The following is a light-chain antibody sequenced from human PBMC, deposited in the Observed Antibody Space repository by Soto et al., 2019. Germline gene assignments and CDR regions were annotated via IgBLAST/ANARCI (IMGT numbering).Light chain of an antibody. CDR1: QSISSSF. Sequence: EIVLTQSPGTLSLSPGESATLSCRASQSISSSFFAWYQHKPGQAPRLLIHGASNRATGIPDRFSGSGSGTDFTLTITRLEPEDFAVYYCQQYGGSPRTFGQGTKVEVK. V-gene: IGKV3-20*01. J-gene: IGKJ1*01. CDR2: GAS. CDR3: QQYGGSPRT.